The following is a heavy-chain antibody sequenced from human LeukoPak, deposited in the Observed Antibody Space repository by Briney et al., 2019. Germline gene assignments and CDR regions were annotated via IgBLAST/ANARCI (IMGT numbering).Heavy chain of an antibody. CDR2: IYSGGST. D-gene: IGHD4-17*01. CDR1: GFTFSSSW. CDR3: ARGLTVTAFDY. J-gene: IGHJ4*02. V-gene: IGHV3-53*01. Sequence: TGGSLRLSCAASGFTFSSSWMTWVRQAPGKGLEWVSVIYSGGSTYYADSVKGRFTISRDNSKNTLYLQMNSLRAEDTAVYYCARGLTVTAFDYWGQGTLVTVSS.